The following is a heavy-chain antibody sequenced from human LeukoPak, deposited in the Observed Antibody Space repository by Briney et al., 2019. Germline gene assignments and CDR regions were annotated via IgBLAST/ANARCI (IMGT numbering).Heavy chain of an antibody. Sequence: PSETLSLTCAVYGGSFSGYYWSWIRQPPGKGLEWIGEINHSGGTNYNPSLKSRVTISVDTSKNQFSLKLSSVTAADTAVYYCARELRFRSPPTTWGQGTLVTVSS. CDR2: INHSGGT. CDR3: ARELRFRSPPTT. CDR1: GGSFSGYY. D-gene: IGHD1-14*01. J-gene: IGHJ4*02. V-gene: IGHV4-34*01.